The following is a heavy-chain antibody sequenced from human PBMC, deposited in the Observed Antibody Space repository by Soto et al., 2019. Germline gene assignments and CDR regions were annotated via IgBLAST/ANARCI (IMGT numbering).Heavy chain of an antibody. D-gene: IGHD3-22*01. V-gene: IGHV3-53*01. CDR3: ARYYDSSGPYPGALDS. CDR2: IFSGGTT. Sequence: GGSLRLSCAASGFTVSANYMTWVRQAPGKGLEWVSVIFSGGTTNYADSVKGRFTISRDSSKNTLFLQMNNLRAEDTALYYCARYYDSSGPYPGALDSWGQGTLVTVSS. J-gene: IGHJ4*02. CDR1: GFTVSANY.